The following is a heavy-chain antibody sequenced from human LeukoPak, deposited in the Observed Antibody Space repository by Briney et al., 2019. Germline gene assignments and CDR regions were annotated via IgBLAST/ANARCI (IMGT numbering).Heavy chain of an antibody. J-gene: IGHJ5*02. Sequence: SETLSLTCTVSGGSISPYFGSWIRQPPGKGLEWIGYISYTGSTNYKPSLKSRVTISVDTSKNKFSLQLTSVSAADTAVYYCARDDYRGVTNFDPWGQGTLVNGSS. V-gene: IGHV4-59*01. CDR3: ARDDYRGVTNFDP. CDR2: ISYTGST. D-gene: IGHD3-10*01. CDR1: GGSISPYF.